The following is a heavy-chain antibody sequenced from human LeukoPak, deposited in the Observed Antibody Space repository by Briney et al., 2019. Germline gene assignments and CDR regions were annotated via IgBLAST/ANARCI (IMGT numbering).Heavy chain of an antibody. CDR3: ARTDIPYDFWSGYYRRLPYYFDY. Sequence: ASVKVSCKASGGTFSSYAISWVRQAPGQGLEWMGWISAYNGNTNYAQKLQGRVTMTTDTSTSTAYMELRSLRSDDTAVYYCARTDIPYDFWSGYYRRLPYYFDYWGQGTLVTVSS. V-gene: IGHV1-18*01. J-gene: IGHJ4*02. CDR2: ISAYNGNT. CDR1: GGTFSSYA. D-gene: IGHD3-3*01.